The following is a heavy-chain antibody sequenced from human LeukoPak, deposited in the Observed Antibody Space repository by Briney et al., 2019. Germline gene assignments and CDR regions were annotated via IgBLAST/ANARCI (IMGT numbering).Heavy chain of an antibody. CDR2: ISAYNGNT. D-gene: IGHD2-15*01. V-gene: IGHV1-18*01. CDR3: ARERVAATGWFDP. CDR1: VYTFTSYG. J-gene: IGHJ5*02. Sequence: GASVKVSCTASVYTFTSYGISWVRQTPGRGLEWMGWISAYNGNTNYTQKLQGRVTMTTDTSTSTAYMELRSLRSDDTAVYYCARERVAATGWFDPWGQGTLVTVSS.